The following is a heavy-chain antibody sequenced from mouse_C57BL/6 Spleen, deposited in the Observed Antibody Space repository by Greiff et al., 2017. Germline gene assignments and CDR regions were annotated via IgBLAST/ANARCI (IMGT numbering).Heavy chain of an antibody. CDR3: AVYYGVTWFAY. Sequence: QVQLKESGAELVRPGTSVKMSCKASGYTFTNYWIGWAKQRPGHGLEWIGDIYPGGGYTNYNEKFKGKATLTVDKSSSTAYLQFSSLTSEDSAIYYVAVYYGVTWFAYWGQGTLVTVSA. D-gene: IGHD1-1*01. CDR1: GYTFTNYW. CDR2: IYPGGGYT. J-gene: IGHJ3*01. V-gene: IGHV1-63*01.